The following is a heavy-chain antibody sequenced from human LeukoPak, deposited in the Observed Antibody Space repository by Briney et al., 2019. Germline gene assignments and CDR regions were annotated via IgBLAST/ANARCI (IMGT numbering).Heavy chain of an antibody. J-gene: IGHJ3*02. CDR1: GFTFNNFW. CDR3: VRGSFGPDI. V-gene: IGHV3-74*01. CDR2: INNKGTET. D-gene: IGHD3/OR15-3a*01. Sequence: GGSLTLPCAASGFTFNNFWMHWVRHAPGQGLVWVSRINNKGTETVYADSVKGRFTISRDNAKNTLYLQMNSLRAEDTAIYYCVRGSFGPDIWGQGTMVTVSS.